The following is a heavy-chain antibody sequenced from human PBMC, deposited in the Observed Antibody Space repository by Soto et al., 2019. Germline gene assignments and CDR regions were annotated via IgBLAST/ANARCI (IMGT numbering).Heavy chain of an antibody. CDR2: INHSGLT. Sequence: SETLSLTCIVSGGSLTRHYFSWFRQPPGKGLEWIGYINHSGLTSYNPSLKSRVTMSVDTSKNHFSLKVNSVTAADTALYYCARQGFGQLHSLVDVWGPGTTVTVSS. CDR3: ARQGFGQLHSLVDV. CDR1: GGSLTRHY. D-gene: IGHD3-10*01. J-gene: IGHJ6*02. V-gene: IGHV4-59*08.